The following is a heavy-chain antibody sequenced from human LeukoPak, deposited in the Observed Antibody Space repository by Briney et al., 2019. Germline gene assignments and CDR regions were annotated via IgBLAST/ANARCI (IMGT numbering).Heavy chain of an antibody. CDR3: ASQSLEWLLSTDY. J-gene: IGHJ4*02. CDR1: GGSISSGGYS. D-gene: IGHD3-3*01. Sequence: SETLSLTCAVSGGSISSGGYSWSWIRQPPGKGLEWIGYIYHSGSTYYNPSLKSRVTISVDTSKNQFSLKLSSVTAADTAVYYCASQSLEWLLSTDYWGQGTLVTVSS. CDR2: IYHSGST. V-gene: IGHV4-30-2*03.